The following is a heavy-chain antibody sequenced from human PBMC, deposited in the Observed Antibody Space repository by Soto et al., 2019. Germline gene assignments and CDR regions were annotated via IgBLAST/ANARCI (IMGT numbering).Heavy chain of an antibody. J-gene: IGHJ4*02. V-gene: IGHV3-23*01. CDR3: AKAWGIDY. CDR2: ISGSGSST. CDR1: GFTFSSYT. Sequence: EVQLLESGGGLVEPGGSRRLSCAASGFTFSSYTMSWVRQAPGKGLEWVSTISGSGSSTYSADSVKGRFTISRDNSKTTLYLQMNSLRVEGTAIFYCAKAWGIDYWGQGTLVTVSS. D-gene: IGHD7-27*01.